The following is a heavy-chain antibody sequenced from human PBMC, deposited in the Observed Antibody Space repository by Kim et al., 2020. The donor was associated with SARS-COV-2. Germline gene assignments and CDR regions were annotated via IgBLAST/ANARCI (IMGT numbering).Heavy chain of an antibody. D-gene: IGHD2-8*01. J-gene: IGHJ4*02. CDR1: GYRFTDYN. Sequence: ASVKVSCKASGYRFTDYNIHWVRQAPGQGLEWMGRISPNTGGTNYAQNFQGRVTITRDTSITTAYMELTGLKSDDTAVYYCARGYFVNGVCYVRDYWGQG. CDR3: ARGYFVNGVCYVRDY. CDR2: ISPNTGGT. V-gene: IGHV1-2*06.